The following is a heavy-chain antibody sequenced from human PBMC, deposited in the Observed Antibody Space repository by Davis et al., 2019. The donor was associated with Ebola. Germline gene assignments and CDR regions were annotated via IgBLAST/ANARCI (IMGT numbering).Heavy chain of an antibody. CDR3: ARTPQYSSYGTYFDY. J-gene: IGHJ4*02. D-gene: IGHD4-11*01. CDR1: GGSFSSYY. Sequence: SDTLSLTCAVYGGSFSSYYWSWIRQPPGKGLEWIWYIYYSGSTNYNPSLKSRVTITVDTSKNQFSLRLTSVTAADTAIYYCARTPQYSSYGTYFDYWGQGTLVTVSS. CDR2: IYYSGST. V-gene: IGHV4-59*07.